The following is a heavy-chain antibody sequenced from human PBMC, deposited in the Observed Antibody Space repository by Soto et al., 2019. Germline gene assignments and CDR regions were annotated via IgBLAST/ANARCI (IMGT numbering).Heavy chain of an antibody. J-gene: IGHJ4*02. Sequence: QVHLVQSGAEVKKPGASVKVSCKASGYTFTSYGISWVRQAPGQGLEWMGWISAYNGNTNYAQKLQGRVTMTTDTSTSTDYMQRRSPRSDDTAVYYCARMSVRSVQLESHPDDYWGQGTLVTVSS. CDR3: ARMSVRSVQLESHPDDY. D-gene: IGHD1-1*01. CDR1: GYTFTSYG. CDR2: ISAYNGNT. V-gene: IGHV1-18*01.